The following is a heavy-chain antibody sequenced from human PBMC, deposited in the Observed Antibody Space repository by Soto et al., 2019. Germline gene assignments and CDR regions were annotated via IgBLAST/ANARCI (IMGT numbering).Heavy chain of an antibody. CDR2: IYPGDSDT. CDR1: GYSFTSYW. J-gene: IGHJ5*02. V-gene: IGHV5-51*01. D-gene: IGHD5-18*01. Sequence: PGESLKISCKGSGYSFTSYWIGWVRQMPGKGLEWMGIIYPGDSDTRYSPSFQGQVTISADKSISTAYLQWSSLKASDTAMYYCARQLPPSIWLPNWFDPWGQGTLVTVSS. CDR3: ARQLPPSIWLPNWFDP.